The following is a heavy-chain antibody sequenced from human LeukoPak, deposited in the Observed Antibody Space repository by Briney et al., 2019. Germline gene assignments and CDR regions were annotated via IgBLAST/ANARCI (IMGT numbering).Heavy chain of an antibody. CDR2: INPSGGST. Sequence: ASVKVSCKASGYTFTSYYMHWVRQAPGQGLEWMGIINPSGGSTSYAQRFQGRVTMTRDTSTSTVYMELSSLRSEDTAVYYCAREGSGSPPYYYYMDAWGKGTTVTISS. CDR1: GYTFTSYY. CDR3: AREGSGSPPYYYYMDA. J-gene: IGHJ6*03. D-gene: IGHD1-26*01. V-gene: IGHV1-46*01.